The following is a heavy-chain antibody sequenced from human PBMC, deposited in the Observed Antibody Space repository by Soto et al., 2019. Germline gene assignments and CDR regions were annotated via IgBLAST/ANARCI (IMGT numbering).Heavy chain of an antibody. Sequence: EVQLVESGGGLVQPGGSLRLPCAVSGFTFSDYWMHWVRQAPGKGLLWVSRIYTDGSRTNYADSVKGRITISRDNAENTLSLQMNSLRAEETAVYYCARVVRGSYGLDIWGQGTMVTFSS. D-gene: IGHD4-17*01. V-gene: IGHV3-74*01. CDR2: IYTDGSRT. CDR3: ARVVRGSYGLDI. CDR1: GFTFSDYW. J-gene: IGHJ3*02.